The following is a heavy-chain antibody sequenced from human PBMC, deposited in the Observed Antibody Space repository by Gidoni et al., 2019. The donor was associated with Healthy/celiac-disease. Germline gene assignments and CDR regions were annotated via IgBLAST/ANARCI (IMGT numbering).Heavy chain of an antibody. D-gene: IGHD6-19*01. V-gene: IGHV3-23*04. CDR2: ISGSGGST. CDR1: GFPFSSYA. CDR3: AKDPAVAGTSYYGMDV. Sequence: EVQLVESGGGLVQPGGSLRLSCAASGFPFSSYAMSWVRQAPGKGLEWVSAISGSGGSTYYADSVKGRFTISRDNSKNTLYLQMNSLRAEDTAVYYCAKDPAVAGTSYYGMDVWGQGTTVTVSS. J-gene: IGHJ6*02.